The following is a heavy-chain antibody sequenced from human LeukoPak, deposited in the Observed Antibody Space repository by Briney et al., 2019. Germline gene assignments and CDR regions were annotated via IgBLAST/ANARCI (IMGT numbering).Heavy chain of an antibody. CDR2: IHYSGNT. V-gene: IGHV4-39*01. CDR1: GGSTSSSNYY. D-gene: IGHD3-3*01. CDR3: ARLGAGPTYYDFWSGYSSFYFDY. J-gene: IGHJ4*02. Sequence: SETLSLTCTVSGGSTSSSNYYWGWIRQPPGKGLEWIGGIHYSGNTYYNPSLKSRVTISVDTSKNQFSLKLSSVTAADTAVYYCARLGAGPTYYDFWSGYSSFYFDYWGQETLVTVSS.